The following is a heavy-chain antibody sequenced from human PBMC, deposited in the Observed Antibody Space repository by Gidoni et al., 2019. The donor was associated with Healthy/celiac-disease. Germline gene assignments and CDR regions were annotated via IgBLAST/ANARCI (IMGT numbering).Heavy chain of an antibody. CDR2: IYPGDSDT. D-gene: IGHD2-2*01. CDR3: ARHGDIVVVPASDPSTGWFDP. CDR1: GYSFTSYW. V-gene: IGHV5-51*01. J-gene: IGHJ5*02. Sequence: EVQLVQSGAEVKKSGESLKISCKGSGYSFTSYWIGWVRQMPGKGLEWMGIIYPGDSDTRYSPSFQGQVTISADKSISTAYLQWSSLKASDTAMYYCARHGDIVVVPASDPSTGWFDPWGQGTLVTVSS.